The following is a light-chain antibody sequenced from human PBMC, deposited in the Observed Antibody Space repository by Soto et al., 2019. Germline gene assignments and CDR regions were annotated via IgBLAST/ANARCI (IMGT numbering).Light chain of an antibody. CDR3: QQYHVYPRT. J-gene: IGKJ4*01. CDR2: DAS. CDR1: HDIGNK. V-gene: IGKV1-16*02. Sequence: DIQMTQSPSSLSASVGDRVIITCRASHDIGNKIAWFQQKPGKGPKSLIYDASLLQSGVPSKFSGSRSATDFTLTIINLQPEDFATYYCQQYHVYPRTFGGGTKLEIK.